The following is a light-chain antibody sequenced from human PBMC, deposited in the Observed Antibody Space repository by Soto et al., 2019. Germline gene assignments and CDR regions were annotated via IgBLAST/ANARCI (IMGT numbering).Light chain of an antibody. J-gene: IGLJ2*01. Sequence: QSVLSQPPSASGTPGQTVIVSCSGRSSNIAGNYVYWYQQFPKTAPKVIIYRNNERPSGVPDRFSGSKSGTSASLAISGLRSEDEAEYYCAAWDDSLNGVAFGGGTKVTVL. CDR3: AAWDDSLNGVA. V-gene: IGLV1-47*01. CDR1: SSNIAGNY. CDR2: RNN.